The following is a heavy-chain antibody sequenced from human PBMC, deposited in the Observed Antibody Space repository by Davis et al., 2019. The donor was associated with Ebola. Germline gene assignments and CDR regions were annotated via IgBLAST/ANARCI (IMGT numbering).Heavy chain of an antibody. V-gene: IGHV4-39*01. CDR2: IYYSGST. Sequence: SSYWIGWIRQPPGKGLEWIGSIYYSGSTYYNPPLKSRVTISVDTSKNQFSLKLSSVTAADTAVYYCARHGSVVGATLVPFDYWGQGTLVTVSS. CDR3: ARHGSVVGATLVPFDY. CDR1: SSYW. J-gene: IGHJ4*02. D-gene: IGHD1-26*01.